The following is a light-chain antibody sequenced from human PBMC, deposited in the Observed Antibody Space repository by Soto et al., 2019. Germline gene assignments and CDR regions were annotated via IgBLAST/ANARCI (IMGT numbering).Light chain of an antibody. V-gene: IGKV3-20*01. CDR3: QQYGSSST. Sequence: ESVLAQSPCTLSLSPGERATLSCTASQSVSSSYLAWDQQKPGPAPRLPIYGSSSRATGIPDRVRGGGSGTDFTPPLSRLEPEDFAVYYCQQYGSSSTFGQGTRLENK. J-gene: IGKJ5*01. CDR1: QSVSSSY. CDR2: GSS.